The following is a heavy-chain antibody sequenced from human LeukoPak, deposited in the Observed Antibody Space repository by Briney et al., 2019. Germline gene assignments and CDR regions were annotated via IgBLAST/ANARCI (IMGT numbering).Heavy chain of an antibody. CDR2: ISGSGGST. Sequence: GSLRLSCAASGFTFSSYAMSWVRQAPGKGLEWVSAISGSGGSTYYADSVKGRFTISRDNSKNTLYLQMNSLRAEDTAVYYCARGGSYLSASDIWGQGTMVTVSS. CDR1: GFTFSSYA. V-gene: IGHV3-23*01. D-gene: IGHD1-26*01. J-gene: IGHJ3*02. CDR3: ARGGSYLSASDI.